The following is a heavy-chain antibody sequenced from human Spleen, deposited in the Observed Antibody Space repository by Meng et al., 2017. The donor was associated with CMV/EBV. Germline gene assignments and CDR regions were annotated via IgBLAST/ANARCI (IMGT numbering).Heavy chain of an antibody. CDR1: GFTFSSYA. CDR3: TREVTMVRGNDAFDI. Sequence: GESLKISCAASGFTFSSYAMHWVRQASGKGLEWVGRIRSKANSYATAYAASVKGRFTISRDDSKNTAYLQMNSLKTEDTAVYYCTREVTMVRGNDAFDIWGQGTMVTVSS. D-gene: IGHD3-10*01. CDR2: IRSKANSYAT. J-gene: IGHJ3*02. V-gene: IGHV3-73*01.